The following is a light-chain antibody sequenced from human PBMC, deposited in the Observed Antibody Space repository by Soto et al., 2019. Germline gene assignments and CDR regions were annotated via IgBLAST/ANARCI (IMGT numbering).Light chain of an antibody. CDR1: HRVSSY. V-gene: IGKV3-20*01. CDR2: GVS. Sequence: SKSAATVSVKPGESATLSCSASHRVSSYLAWYQQKPGQAPRLLIYGVSTRANGVPARFSGSGTGTDFTLTIIRLEPEDFAVYYCQLYAIPPQPFGQVT. CDR3: QLYAIPPQP. J-gene: IGKJ1*01.